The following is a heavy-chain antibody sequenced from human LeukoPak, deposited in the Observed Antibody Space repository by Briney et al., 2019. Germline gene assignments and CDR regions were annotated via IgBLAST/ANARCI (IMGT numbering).Heavy chain of an antibody. CDR2: IYYSGST. J-gene: IGHJ3*02. CDR1: GGSISSSSYY. D-gene: IGHD3-22*01. CDR3: ARARGNYYDSSGLAGVFDI. V-gene: IGHV4-39*07. Sequence: PSETLSLTCTVSGGSISSSSYYWGWIRQPPGKGLEWIGSIYYSGSTYYNPSLKSRVTISVDTSKNQFSLRLSSVTAADTAVYYCARARGNYYDSSGLAGVFDIWGQGTMVTVSS.